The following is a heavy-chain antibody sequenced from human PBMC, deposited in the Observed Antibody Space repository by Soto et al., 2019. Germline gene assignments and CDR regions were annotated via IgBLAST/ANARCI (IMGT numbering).Heavy chain of an antibody. CDR2: ISSSSSYI. Sequence: PGGSLRLSCAASGFTFSSYSMNWVRQAPGKGLEWVSSISSSSSYIYYADSVKGRFTISRDNSKNTLYLQMNSLRAEDTAVYYCAKDPGGNWNDNFIDYWGQGTLVTVS. CDR1: GFTFSSYS. J-gene: IGHJ4*02. V-gene: IGHV3-21*04. CDR3: AKDPGGNWNDNFIDY. D-gene: IGHD1-1*01.